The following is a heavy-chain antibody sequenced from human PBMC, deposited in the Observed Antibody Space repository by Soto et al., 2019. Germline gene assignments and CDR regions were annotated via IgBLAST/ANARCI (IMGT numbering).Heavy chain of an antibody. CDR1: GFTFSSYA. CDR2: ISGSGGST. Sequence: GGSLRLSCAASGFTFSSYAMSWVRQAPGKGLEWVSAISGSGGSTYYADSVKGRFTISRDNSKNTLYLQMNSLRAEDTAVYYCAKDFSDSSSWYDAFDIWGQGTMVTVSS. J-gene: IGHJ3*02. CDR3: AKDFSDSSSWYDAFDI. D-gene: IGHD6-13*01. V-gene: IGHV3-23*01.